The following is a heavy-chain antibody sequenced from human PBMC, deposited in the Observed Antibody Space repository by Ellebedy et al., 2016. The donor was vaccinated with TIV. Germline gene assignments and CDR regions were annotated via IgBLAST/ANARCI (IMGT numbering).Heavy chain of an antibody. Sequence: MPSETLSLTCAVSGGSFSGYYWSWIRQHPGKGLEWSGDIYYSGSTYYNPSLKSRVTISLDTPKNQFSLKLSSVTAADTAVYYCARDAYCGGDCRMGGWFDPWGQGTLVTVSS. J-gene: IGHJ5*02. D-gene: IGHD2-21*02. V-gene: IGHV4-31*11. CDR2: IYYSGST. CDR1: GGSFSGYY. CDR3: ARDAYCGGDCRMGGWFDP.